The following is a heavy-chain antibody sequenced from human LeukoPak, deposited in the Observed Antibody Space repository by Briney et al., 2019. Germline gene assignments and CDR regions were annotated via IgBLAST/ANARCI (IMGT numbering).Heavy chain of an antibody. Sequence: GGSQRLSCAASGFTFSSYAMSWVRQAPGKGLEWVSAISGSGGSTYYADSVKGRFTISRDNSKNTLYLQMNSLRAEDTAVYYCAKLPPYSSGWYRGYYFDYWGQGTLVTVSS. D-gene: IGHD6-19*01. J-gene: IGHJ4*02. CDR3: AKLPPYSSGWYRGYYFDY. V-gene: IGHV3-23*01. CDR2: ISGSGGST. CDR1: GFTFSSYA.